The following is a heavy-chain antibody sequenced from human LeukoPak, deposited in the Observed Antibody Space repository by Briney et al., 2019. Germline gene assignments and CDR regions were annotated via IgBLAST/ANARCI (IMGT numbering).Heavy chain of an antibody. CDR3: AGTGSYFRY. J-gene: IGHJ4*02. CDR1: GDSVSSNSAT. D-gene: IGHD1-26*01. V-gene: IGHV6-1*01. Sequence: SQTLSLTCAISGDSVSSNSATWNWIRQSPSRGLEWLGRTYYRSKLYFDYGMSVKSRITINPDTSKTQFSLQLHSVTPDDTAVYFCAGTGSYFRYWDQGTLVTVSS. CDR2: TYYRSKLYF.